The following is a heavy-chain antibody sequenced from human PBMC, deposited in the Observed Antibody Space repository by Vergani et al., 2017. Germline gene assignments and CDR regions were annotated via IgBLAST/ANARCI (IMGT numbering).Heavy chain of an antibody. CDR1: GFSIDNGYY. Sequence: QVQLQESGPGLVKPSETLSLTCAVSGFSIDNGYYWDWIRQPPGKGLEWIGSIYYSGSTYYNPSLKSRVTISVDTSKNQFSLKLSSVTAADTAVYYCARGGIAVAGIDFYYGLDVWGQGTTVTVSS. CDR2: IYYSGST. V-gene: IGHV4-38-2*01. J-gene: IGHJ6*02. D-gene: IGHD6-19*01. CDR3: ARGGIAVAGIDFYYGLDV.